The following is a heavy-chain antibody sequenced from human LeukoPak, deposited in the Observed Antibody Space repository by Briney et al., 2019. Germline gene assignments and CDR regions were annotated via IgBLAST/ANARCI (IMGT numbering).Heavy chain of an antibody. CDR2: VNTYNGNT. CDR1: GYTFNSYG. V-gene: IGHV1-18*01. J-gene: IGHJ4*02. CDR3: ARDSRGSSGWYDYFDY. Sequence: ASVKVSCKASGYTFNSYGISWVRQAPGQGLEWMGWVNTYNGNTNYAQRLQGRVTMTTDTSTSTAYMELRSLRSDDTAVYYCARDSRGSSGWYDYFDYWGQGTLVTVSS. D-gene: IGHD6-19*01.